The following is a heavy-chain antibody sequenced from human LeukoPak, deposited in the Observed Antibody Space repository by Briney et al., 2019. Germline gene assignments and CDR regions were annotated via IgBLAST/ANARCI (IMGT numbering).Heavy chain of an antibody. J-gene: IGHJ3*02. V-gene: IGHV4-39*07. CDR3: ARSGPAAGRPDAFDI. D-gene: IGHD2-2*01. CDR1: GGSISSSSFY. Sequence: PSETLSLTCTLSGGSISSSSFYWGWIRQPPGKGLECIGTIYCSGITYYNSSLKSRVTISVDTSKNQFSLKLSSVTAADTAVYFCARSGPAAGRPDAFDIWGQGTMVTVSS. CDR2: IYCSGIT.